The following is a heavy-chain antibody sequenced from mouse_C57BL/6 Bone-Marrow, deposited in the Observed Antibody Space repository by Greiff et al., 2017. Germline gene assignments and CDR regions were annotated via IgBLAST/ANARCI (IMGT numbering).Heavy chain of an antibody. CDR2: ISDGGSYT. CDR3: AREGVHDYDRGYAMDY. D-gene: IGHD2-4*01. CDR1: GFTFSSYA. V-gene: IGHV5-4*01. Sequence: EVMLVESGGGLVKPGGSLKLSCAASGFTFSSYAMSWVRQTPEKRLEWVATISDGGSYTYYPDNVEGRFTISRDNAKNNLYLQMSHLKSEDTAMYYCAREGVHDYDRGYAMDYWGQGPSVTVSS. J-gene: IGHJ4*01.